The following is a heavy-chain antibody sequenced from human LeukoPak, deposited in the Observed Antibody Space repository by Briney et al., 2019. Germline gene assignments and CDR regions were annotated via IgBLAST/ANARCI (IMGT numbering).Heavy chain of an antibody. Sequence: ASVKVSCKASGYTFTSYTINWVRQAPGQGLEWMGWISAYNGNTKYAQKLQGRVTMATDTSTSTAYMELRSLRSDDTAVYYCARGLGGSGSYFLTFDYWGQGTLVTVSS. J-gene: IGHJ4*02. V-gene: IGHV1-18*01. CDR3: ARGLGGSGSYFLTFDY. D-gene: IGHD1-26*01. CDR2: ISAYNGNT. CDR1: GYTFTSYT.